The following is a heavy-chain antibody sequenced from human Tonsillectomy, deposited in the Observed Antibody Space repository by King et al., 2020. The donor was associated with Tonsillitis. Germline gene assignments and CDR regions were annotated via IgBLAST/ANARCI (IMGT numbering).Heavy chain of an antibody. Sequence: VQLVESGGGLVKPGGSLRLSCAASGFTFSRYAMNWVRQAPGKGLEWVSSISSSSNYIYYADSVRGRFTISRDNAKDSLFLQMNSLRAEDTAVYFCARADGYHSFDTLDLWGQGTFLPVSS. CDR2: ISSSSNYI. V-gene: IGHV3-21*01. D-gene: IGHD5-24*01. CDR3: ARADGYHSFDTLDL. CDR1: GFTFSRYA. J-gene: IGHJ3*01.